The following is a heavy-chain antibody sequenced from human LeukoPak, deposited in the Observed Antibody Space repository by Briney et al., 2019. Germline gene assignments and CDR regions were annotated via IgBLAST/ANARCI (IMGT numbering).Heavy chain of an antibody. CDR2: MNPNSGKT. CDR1: GYTFTSYD. D-gene: IGHD1-14*01. J-gene: IGHJ4*02. CDR3: ARRNPYFDY. Sequence: GASVKVSCKASGYTFTSYDINWVRQATEQGLEWMGWMNPNSGKTGYARKFQGRVTMTRDTSISTAYMELSSLRSEDTAVYYCARRNPYFDYWGQGTLVTVSS. V-gene: IGHV1-8*01.